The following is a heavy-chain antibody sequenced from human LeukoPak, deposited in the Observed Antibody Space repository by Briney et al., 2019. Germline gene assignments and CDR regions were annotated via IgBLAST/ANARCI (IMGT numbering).Heavy chain of an antibody. J-gene: IGHJ4*02. Sequence: ASVKVSCKASGYTFTSYHIAWVRQAPGRGLEWMGWISAYNGIPKYAENLQGRITMTIDTSTSTAYMELRSLRSDDTAVYYCARDHSGFHFDYWGQGTLVTVSP. V-gene: IGHV1-18*01. CDR3: ARDHSGFHFDY. D-gene: IGHD3-10*01. CDR1: GYTFTSYH. CDR2: ISAYNGIP.